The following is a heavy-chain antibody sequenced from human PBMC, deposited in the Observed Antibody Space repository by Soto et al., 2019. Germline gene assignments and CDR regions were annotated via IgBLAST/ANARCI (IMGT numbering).Heavy chain of an antibody. CDR3: ARDHIDGWKFDY. V-gene: IGHV3-7*01. D-gene: IGHD6-19*01. Sequence: EVQLVESGGGLVQPGGSLRLSCAASGFTFRNHWMSWVRQAPGKGLEWVANIRQDGNENYYVDSVNGRFTTSRDNTKNLFYLQMNSLRGEDTAVYYCARDHIDGWKFDYWGPGILVTVSS. CDR1: GFTFRNHW. CDR2: IRQDGNEN. J-gene: IGHJ4*02.